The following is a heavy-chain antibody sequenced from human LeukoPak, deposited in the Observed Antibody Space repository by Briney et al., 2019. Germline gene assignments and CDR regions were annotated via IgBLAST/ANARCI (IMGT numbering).Heavy chain of an antibody. Sequence: GGSLRLSCAASGFTFSSYSMNWVRQAPGKGLEWVSSISSSSSYIYYADSVKGRFTISRDNAKNSLYLQMDSLRAEDTAVYYCARVYRWGDFDYWGQGTLVTVSS. CDR2: ISSSSSYI. V-gene: IGHV3-21*01. CDR1: GFTFSSYS. D-gene: IGHD3-16*01. CDR3: ARVYRWGDFDY. J-gene: IGHJ4*02.